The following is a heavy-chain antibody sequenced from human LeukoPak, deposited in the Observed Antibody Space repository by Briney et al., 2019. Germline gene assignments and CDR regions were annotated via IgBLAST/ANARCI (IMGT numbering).Heavy chain of an antibody. Sequence: GGSLRLSCAASGLTFSSHWMHWVRQAPGKGLVWVSRITNDGSSTTYADSVKGRFTISRDNAKNMLYLQVNSPRAEDTAVYYCARGHYYYYGMDVWGQGTTVTVSS. V-gene: IGHV3-74*01. J-gene: IGHJ6*02. CDR1: GLTFSSHW. CDR3: ARGHYYYYGMDV. CDR2: ITNDGSST.